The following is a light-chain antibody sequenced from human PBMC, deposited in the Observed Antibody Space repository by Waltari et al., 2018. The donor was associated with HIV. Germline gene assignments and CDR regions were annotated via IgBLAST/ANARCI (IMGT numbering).Light chain of an antibody. Sequence: QSALTQPRSVSGSPGPSVTISSTGTSSYVGGYKYVSWYQQHPAKAPKLMIYDVTKRPSGVPDRFSGSKSVNTASLTISGLEAEDEADYYCCSYAGSYTLVFGGGTKLTVL. V-gene: IGLV2-11*01. CDR1: SSYVGGYKY. J-gene: IGLJ3*02. CDR2: DVT. CDR3: CSYAGSYTLV.